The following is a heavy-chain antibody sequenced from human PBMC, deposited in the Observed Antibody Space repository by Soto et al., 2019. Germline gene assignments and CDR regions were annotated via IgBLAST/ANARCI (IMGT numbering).Heavy chain of an antibody. CDR2: IIPIFGTA. CDR3: ARAVERDSSDASPWFDP. V-gene: IGHV1-69*12. D-gene: IGHD3-22*01. J-gene: IGHJ5*02. CDR1: GGTFSSYA. Sequence: QVQLVQSGAAVKKPGSSVKVSCKASGGTFSSYAISWVRQAPGQGLEWMGGIIPIFGTANYAQKFQGRVTINAXXSXSTXDIELSRQISEDTAVYYCARAVERDSSDASPWFDPWGQGTLVTVSS.